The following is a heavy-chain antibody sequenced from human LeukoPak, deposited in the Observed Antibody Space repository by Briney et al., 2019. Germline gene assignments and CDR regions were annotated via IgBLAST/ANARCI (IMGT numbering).Heavy chain of an antibody. CDR3: ARHPSSGWYRGHWFDP. J-gene: IGHJ5*02. Sequence: GESLKISCKGSGYSITSYWIGWVRQMPGKGLEWMGIICPGDSDTRYSPSFQGQVTISADKSISTAYLQWSSLKASDTAMYYCARHPSSGWYRGHWFDPWGQGTLVTVSS. V-gene: IGHV5-51*01. CDR1: GYSITSYW. CDR2: ICPGDSDT. D-gene: IGHD6-19*01.